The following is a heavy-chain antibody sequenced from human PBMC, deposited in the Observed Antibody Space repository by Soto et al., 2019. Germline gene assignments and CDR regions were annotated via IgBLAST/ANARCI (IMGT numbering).Heavy chain of an antibody. CDR1: GFTFSSYA. CDR3: AKGGLRGYSGYDYPY. J-gene: IGHJ4*02. D-gene: IGHD5-12*01. Sequence: GGSLRLSCAASGFTFSSYAMSWVRQAPGKGLEWVSAISGSGGSTYYADSVKGRFTISRDNSKNTLYLQMNSLRAEDTAVYYCAKGGLRGYSGYDYPYWGQGTLVTVSS. CDR2: ISGSGGST. V-gene: IGHV3-23*01.